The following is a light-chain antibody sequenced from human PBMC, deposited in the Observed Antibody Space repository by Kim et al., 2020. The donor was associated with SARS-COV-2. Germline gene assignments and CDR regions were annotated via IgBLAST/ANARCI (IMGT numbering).Light chain of an antibody. CDR3: LQDYNYPST. CDR1: KCSRSD. CDR2: AAS. V-gene: IGKV1-6*01. Sequence: SVGDRVTITGRASKCSRSDFVWYQQKPGKAPNHLIYAASSLQSGVPSRFISSGSGTDFTLTINSLQPEDFATYYCLQDYNYPSTFGHGTRLEIK. J-gene: IGKJ5*01.